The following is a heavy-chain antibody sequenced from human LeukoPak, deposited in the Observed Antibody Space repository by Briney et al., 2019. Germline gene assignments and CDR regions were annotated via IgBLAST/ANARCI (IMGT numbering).Heavy chain of an antibody. D-gene: IGHD3-9*01. CDR3: SKWGDYDVLTGYYDSDF. V-gene: IGHV3-23*01. CDR1: GFTFSNYA. J-gene: IGHJ4*02. Sequence: QPGASLRLSCAASGFTFSNYAMSWVRQAPGKGLEWVSAIVGSGGSTYYADSVKGRFSISRDNSKITLFLQMNSLRVEDTALYYCSKWGDYDVLTGYYDSDFWGQGTLVTVSS. CDR2: IVGSGGST.